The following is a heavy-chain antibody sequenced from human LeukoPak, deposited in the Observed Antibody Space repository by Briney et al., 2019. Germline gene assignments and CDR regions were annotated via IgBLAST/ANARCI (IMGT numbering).Heavy chain of an antibody. CDR2: ISHTGDST. J-gene: IGHJ4*02. D-gene: IGHD3-16*01. Sequence: PGGSLRLSCAASGFTFSGYGMNWVRQAPGTGLEWVSAISHTGDSTYYADSVKDRFTISRDNSKNTLYLQMNSLRDEDTAVYYCAKFEFGFWGQGTLVTVSS. V-gene: IGHV3-23*01. CDR3: AKFEFGF. CDR1: GFTFSGYG.